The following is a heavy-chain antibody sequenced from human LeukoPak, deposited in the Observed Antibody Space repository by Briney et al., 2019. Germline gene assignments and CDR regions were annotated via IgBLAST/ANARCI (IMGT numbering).Heavy chain of an antibody. D-gene: IGHD1-26*01. V-gene: IGHV5-51*01. CDR2: IYPGDSDT. J-gene: IGHJ4*02. CDR1: GYTFTSYW. Sequence: GASVKVSCKASGYTFTSYWIGWVRQMPGKGLEWMGIIYPGDSDTRYSPSFQGQVTISADKSISTAYLQWSSLKASDTAMYYCARQELFPDYWGQGTLVTVSS. CDR3: ARQELFPDY.